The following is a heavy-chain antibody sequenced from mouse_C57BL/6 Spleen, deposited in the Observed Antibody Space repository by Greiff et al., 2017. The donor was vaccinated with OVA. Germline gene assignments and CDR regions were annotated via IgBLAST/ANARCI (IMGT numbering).Heavy chain of an antibody. CDR2: INPNNGGT. J-gene: IGHJ4*01. V-gene: IGHV1-18*01. Sequence: EVKLKESGPELVKPGASVKIPCKASGYTFTDYNMDWVKQSHGKSLEWIGDINPNNGGTIYNQKFKGKATLTVDKSSSTAYMELRSLTSEDTAVYYGARRPLLRYAMDYWGQGTSVTVSS. D-gene: IGHD1-2*01. CDR1: GYTFTDYN. CDR3: ARRPLLRYAMDY.